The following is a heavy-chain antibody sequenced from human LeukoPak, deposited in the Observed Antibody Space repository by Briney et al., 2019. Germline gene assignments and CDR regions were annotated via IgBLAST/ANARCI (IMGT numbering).Heavy chain of an antibody. D-gene: IGHD3-16*02. J-gene: IGHJ5*02. Sequence: ASVKVSCKASGYTFTSYYMHWVRQAPGQGLEWMGIINPSGGSTSYAQKFQGRVTMTRDTSTSTVYMELSSLRSEDTAVYYCARDRIMITFGGVIVSPFDPWGRGTLVTVSS. CDR3: ARDRIMITFGGVIVSPFDP. CDR2: INPSGGST. CDR1: GYTFTSYY. V-gene: IGHV1-46*01.